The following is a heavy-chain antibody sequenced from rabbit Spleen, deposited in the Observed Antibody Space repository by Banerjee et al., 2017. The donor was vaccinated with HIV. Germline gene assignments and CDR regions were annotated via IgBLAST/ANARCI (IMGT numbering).Heavy chain of an antibody. CDR3: ARDAGSYDYIDVYFNL. V-gene: IGHV1S40*01. CDR1: KFSFNSGYD. J-gene: IGHJ4*01. Sequence: QSLEESGGGLVKPGASLTLTCKASKFSFNSGYDMCWVRQAPGKGLEWIACVYAGSSGSTYSATWAKGRFTVSKTSSTTVTLQMTSLTAADTATYFCARDAGSYDYIDVYFNLWGQGTLVTVS. CDR2: VYAGSSGST. D-gene: IGHD8-1*01.